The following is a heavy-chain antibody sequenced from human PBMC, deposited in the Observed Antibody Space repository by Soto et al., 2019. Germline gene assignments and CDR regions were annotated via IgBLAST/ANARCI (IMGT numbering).Heavy chain of an antibody. J-gene: IGHJ6*02. CDR3: ERISSGYYYGMDV. D-gene: IGHD2-15*01. Sequence: XGPTLLSPPQTLPLSCTFSGFSLISSGMCVSWIRQPPGKALEWLALIDWDDDKYYSTSLKTRLTISKDTSKNQVVLTMTNMDPVDTAPYYCERISSGYYYGMDVWGQRTTVTVPS. CDR1: GFSLISSGMC. V-gene: IGHV2-70*01. CDR2: IDWDDDK.